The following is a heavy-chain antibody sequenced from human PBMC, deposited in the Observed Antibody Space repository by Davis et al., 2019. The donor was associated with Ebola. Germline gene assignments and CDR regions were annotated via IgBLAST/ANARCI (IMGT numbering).Heavy chain of an antibody. V-gene: IGHV1-18*01. CDR3: ARGPSVATAHYFDF. J-gene: IGHJ4*02. CDR2: ISAYNGNT. CDR1: GYTFTSYG. D-gene: IGHD2-21*02. Sequence: ASVKVSCKASGYTFTSYGISWVRQAPGQGLEWMGWISAYNGNTNYAQRLQGRVTMTRDTSTSTAYMELRSLRSDDTAVYYCARGPSVATAHYFDFWGQGTLVTVSS.